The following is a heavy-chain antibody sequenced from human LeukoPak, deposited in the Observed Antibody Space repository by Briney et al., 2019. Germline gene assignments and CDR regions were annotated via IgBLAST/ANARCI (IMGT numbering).Heavy chain of an antibody. CDR1: EFTFSSYG. Sequence: GGSLRLSCAASEFTFSSYGMHWVRQAPGKGLEWVAFIWYDGNTKYYADSVKGRFTISRDNSKNTLYLQMNSLGAEDTAVYYCAKDPCSGGSCYSYYYYYYMEVWGKGTTVTVSS. CDR2: IWYDGNTK. V-gene: IGHV3-30*02. J-gene: IGHJ6*03. CDR3: AKDPCSGGSCYSYYYYYYMEV. D-gene: IGHD2-15*01.